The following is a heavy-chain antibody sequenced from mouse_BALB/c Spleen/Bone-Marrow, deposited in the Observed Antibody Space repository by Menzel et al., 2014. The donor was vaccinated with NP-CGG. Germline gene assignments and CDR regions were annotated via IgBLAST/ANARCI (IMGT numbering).Heavy chain of an antibody. V-gene: IGHV5-4*02. D-gene: IGHD1-1*01. CDR3: ARDSLYYYGSSYGYFDV. Sequence: EVQLVESGGGLMKPGGSLKLSCAASGFTFSDYYMYWVRQTPEKRLEWVATISNGGSYTYYPDSVKGRFTISRDNAKNNLYLQMSSPKSEDTAMYYCARDSLYYYGSSYGYFDVWGAGTTVTVSS. CDR1: GFTFSDYY. CDR2: ISNGGSYT. J-gene: IGHJ1*01.